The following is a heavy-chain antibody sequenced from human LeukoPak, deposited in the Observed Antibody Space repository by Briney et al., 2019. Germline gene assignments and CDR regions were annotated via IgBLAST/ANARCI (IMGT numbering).Heavy chain of an antibody. CDR2: IIPIFGTA. Sequence: SVKVSCKASGYTFTGYAISWVRQAPGQGLEWMGGIIPIFGTANYAQKFQGRVTITADESTSTAYMELSSLRSEDTAVYYCARGPTEGAFDIWGQGTMVTVSS. CDR1: GYTFTGYA. CDR3: ARGPTEGAFDI. V-gene: IGHV1-69*13. J-gene: IGHJ3*02.